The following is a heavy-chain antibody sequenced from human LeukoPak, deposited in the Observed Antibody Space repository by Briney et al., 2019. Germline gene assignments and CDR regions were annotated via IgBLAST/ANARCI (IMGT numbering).Heavy chain of an antibody. V-gene: IGHV3-23*01. Sequence: PGGSLRLSCAASGFSFSTYAMSWVRQAPGKGLEWVSAISGSGGSTYYADSVKGRFTISRDNSKNTLYLQMNSLRAEDTAVYYCAKLPYCSGGSCYESFDIWGQGTMVTVSS. J-gene: IGHJ3*02. D-gene: IGHD2-15*01. CDR2: ISGSGGST. CDR3: AKLPYCSGGSCYESFDI. CDR1: GFSFSTYA.